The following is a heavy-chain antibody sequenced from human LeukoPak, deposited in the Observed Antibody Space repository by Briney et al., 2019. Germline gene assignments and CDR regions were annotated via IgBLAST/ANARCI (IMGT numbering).Heavy chain of an antibody. CDR1: GFTFSNFI. CDR2: ISSTSSYI. J-gene: IGHJ4*02. V-gene: IGHV3-21*01. CDR3: ASTSIAARPGVDY. D-gene: IGHD6-6*01. Sequence: GGSLRLSCAASGFTFSNFIVNWVRQAPGKGLEWVSSISSTSSYIYYADSVKGRFTISRDNAKNSLYLQMNSLRAEDTAVYYCASTSIAARPGVDYWGQGTLVTVSS.